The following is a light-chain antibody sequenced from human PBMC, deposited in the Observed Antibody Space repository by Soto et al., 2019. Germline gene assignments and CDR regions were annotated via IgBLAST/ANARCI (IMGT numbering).Light chain of an antibody. CDR1: SSYVGAYDY. Sequence: QSVINPPPSSSASSGHSVTISCTGTSSYVGAYDYVSWYQHHPGTAPKLIIYEVNKRPSGVPDGFSGSKSGNTASLTVSGLQAEDEADYYCASYAGSTNFDVFGTGTKVTVL. CDR3: ASYAGSTNFDV. J-gene: IGLJ1*01. V-gene: IGLV2-8*01. CDR2: EVN.